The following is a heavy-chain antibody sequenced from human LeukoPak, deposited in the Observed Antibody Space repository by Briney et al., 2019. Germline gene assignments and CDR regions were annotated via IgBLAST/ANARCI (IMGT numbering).Heavy chain of an antibody. CDR3: VRYDFWSGAKGGDY. D-gene: IGHD3-3*01. V-gene: IGHV3-20*04. CDR2: INWNGGST. Sequence: GGSLRLSCVASGFTFDGYGVSWVRQAPEKGLEWVSSINWNGGSTAYVDSVKGRFTISRDNAKNSLYLQMNSPRAEDTALYYCVRYDFWSGAKGGDYWGQGTLVTVSS. J-gene: IGHJ4*02. CDR1: GFTFDGYG.